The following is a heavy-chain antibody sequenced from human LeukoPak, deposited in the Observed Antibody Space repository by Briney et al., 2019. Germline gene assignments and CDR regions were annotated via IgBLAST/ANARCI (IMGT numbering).Heavy chain of an antibody. D-gene: IGHD6-13*01. CDR3: ARVRGYSSIRWYFDL. Sequence: PSETLSLTCTVSGGSICSGDYYWSWIRQPPGKGLGWIGYIYYSGSTYYNPSLKSRVTISVDTSKNQFSLKLSSVTAADTAVYYCARVRGYSSIRWYFDLWGRGTLVTVSS. CDR1: GGSICSGDYY. V-gene: IGHV4-30-4*01. CDR2: IYYSGST. J-gene: IGHJ2*01.